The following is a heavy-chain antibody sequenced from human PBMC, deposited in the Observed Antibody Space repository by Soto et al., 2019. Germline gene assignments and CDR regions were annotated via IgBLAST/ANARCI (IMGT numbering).Heavy chain of an antibody. CDR2: IKSKTDGGTT. D-gene: IGHD6-6*01. Sequence: EVQLVESGGGLVKPGGSLRLSCAASGFTFSNAWMSWVRQAPGKGLEWVGRIKSKTDGGTTDYAAPVKGRFTISRDDSKNTLYLQMNSLKTEDTAVYYCTPDGEQLVQRDYWGQGTLVTVSS. J-gene: IGHJ4*02. V-gene: IGHV3-15*01. CDR3: TPDGEQLVQRDY. CDR1: GFTFSNAW.